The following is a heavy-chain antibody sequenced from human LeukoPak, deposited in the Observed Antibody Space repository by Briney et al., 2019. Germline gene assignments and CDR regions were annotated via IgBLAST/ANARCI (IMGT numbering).Heavy chain of an antibody. Sequence: GGSLKLSCVASGFIFRDYAMGWVRQIPGKGLEWVATINKNGAEMFYADSVKGRFTISRDNSKNTLNMHLRSLRADDTAVYYCAKHDGWELHDYCFDYWGQGTLVTASS. CDR2: INKNGAEM. CDR3: AKHDGWELHDYCFDY. J-gene: IGHJ4*02. D-gene: IGHD1-26*01. CDR1: GFIFRDYA. V-gene: IGHV3-23*01.